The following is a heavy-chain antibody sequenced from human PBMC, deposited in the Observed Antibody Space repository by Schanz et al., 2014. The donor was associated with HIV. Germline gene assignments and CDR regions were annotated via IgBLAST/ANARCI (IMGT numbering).Heavy chain of an antibody. D-gene: IGHD6-13*01. Sequence: QVQLVESGGGVVQPGRSLRLSCAASGFTFSTYAMHWVRQAPGRGLEWVALISHDGSNKYYADSVKGRFTISRDNSNNTLYLQMNSLRAEDTAVYYCAKEEQQLGGVGGYHFDYWGQGTLVTVSS. CDR3: AKEEQQLGGVGGYHFDY. J-gene: IGHJ4*02. CDR1: GFTFSTYA. V-gene: IGHV3-30*04. CDR2: ISHDGSNK.